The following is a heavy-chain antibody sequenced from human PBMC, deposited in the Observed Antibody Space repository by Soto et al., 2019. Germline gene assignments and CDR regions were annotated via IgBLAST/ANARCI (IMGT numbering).Heavy chain of an antibody. CDR3: ATTVTTVDY. J-gene: IGHJ4*02. Sequence: GGSLRLSCAASGFTFSGYGMNWVRQAPGKGLEWISYITSSGSLIYYADSLKGRFTISRDNAKNSLFLQMNGLRAEDTAVYYCATTVTTVDYWGQGTLVTVSS. CDR1: GFTFSGYG. V-gene: IGHV3-48*03. CDR2: ITSSGSLI. D-gene: IGHD4-17*01.